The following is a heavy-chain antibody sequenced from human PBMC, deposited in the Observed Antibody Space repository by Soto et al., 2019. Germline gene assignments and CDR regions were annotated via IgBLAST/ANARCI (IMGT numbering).Heavy chain of an antibody. CDR2: ISWNGGSI. CDR3: AKVPYDYIWESYRTYFFDY. Sequence: VQLVESGGGLVQPGRSLRLSCAASGFTFDDYAMHWVRQPPGKGLEWVSGISWNGGSIGYADSVKGRFTISRDNAKNSLYLQMNSLRAEDTALYYCAKVPYDYIWESYRTYFFDYWGQGTLVTVSS. J-gene: IGHJ4*02. CDR1: GFTFDDYA. D-gene: IGHD3-16*02. V-gene: IGHV3-9*01.